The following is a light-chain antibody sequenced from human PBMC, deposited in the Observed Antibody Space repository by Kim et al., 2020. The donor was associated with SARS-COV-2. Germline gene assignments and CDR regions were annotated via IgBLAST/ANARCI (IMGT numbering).Light chain of an antibody. V-gene: IGLV2-14*03. CDR1: SSDVGGYNY. CDR2: DVS. Sequence: QSALTQPASVSGSPGQSITISCTGTSSDVGGYNYVSWYQQHPGKAPKLMIYDVSNRPSGVSNRFSGSKSGNTASLTISGLQAEDEADYYCGSYTSSSTHGVFGGGTQLTVL. CDR3: GSYTSSSTHGV. J-gene: IGLJ3*02.